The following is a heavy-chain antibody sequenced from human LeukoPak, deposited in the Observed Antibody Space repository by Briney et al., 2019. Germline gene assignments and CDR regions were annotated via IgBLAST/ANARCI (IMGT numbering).Heavy chain of an antibody. CDR1: GFTFSRYW. V-gene: IGHV3-7*01. J-gene: IGHJ4*02. CDR2: IKQDGSEK. CDR3: ARDLRYTFFEY. D-gene: IGHD3-16*01. Sequence: PGGSLRLSCAASGFTFSRYWMSWLRQAPGKGLEWVANIKQDGSEKYYVDSVKGRFTVSRDNAKNSLYLQMNSLRAEDTAVYFCARDLRYTFFEYWGQGTLVTVSS.